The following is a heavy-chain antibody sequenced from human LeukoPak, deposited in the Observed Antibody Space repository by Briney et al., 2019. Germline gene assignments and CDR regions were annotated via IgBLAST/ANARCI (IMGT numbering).Heavy chain of an antibody. CDR2: FDPEDGET. CDR3: ATVRDIVVVPAANWFDP. Sequence: ASVKVSCKVSGYTLTELSMHWVRQAPGKGLEWMGGFDPEDGETIYAQKFQGRVTMTEDTSTDTAYMELSSLRSEDTAVYYCATVRDIVVVPAANWFDPWGQGTLVTVSP. V-gene: IGHV1-24*01. J-gene: IGHJ5*02. D-gene: IGHD2-2*01. CDR1: GYTLTELS.